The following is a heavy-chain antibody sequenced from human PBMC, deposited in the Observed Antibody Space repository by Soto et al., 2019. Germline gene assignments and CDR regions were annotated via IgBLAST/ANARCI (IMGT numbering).Heavy chain of an antibody. CDR3: ARDPRYRIAERYFDH. CDR2: ISAYNGNT. J-gene: IGHJ4*02. CDR1: GYTFTSYG. V-gene: IGHV1-18*04. Sequence: ASVKVSCKASGYTFTSYGISWVRQAPGQGLEWMGWISAYNGNTNYAQKLQGRVTMTTDTSTSTAYMELRSLRSDDTAVYYCARDPRYRIAERYFDHWGQGTLVTVSS. D-gene: IGHD6-13*01.